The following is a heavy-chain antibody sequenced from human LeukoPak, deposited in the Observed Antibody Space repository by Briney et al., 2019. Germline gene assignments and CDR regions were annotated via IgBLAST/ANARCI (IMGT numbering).Heavy chain of an antibody. CDR1: GFTFSSYS. J-gene: IGHJ4*02. CDR3: ARDRIQLWPSPDY. D-gene: IGHD5-18*01. CDR2: ITRSGNNI. Sequence: GGSLRLSCAASGFTFSSYSMNWVRQAPGKGLEWVSYITRSGNNIYYADSVKGRFTISRDNAKNSLYLQMNSLRAEDTAVYYCARDRIQLWPSPDYWGQGTLVTVSS. V-gene: IGHV3-48*04.